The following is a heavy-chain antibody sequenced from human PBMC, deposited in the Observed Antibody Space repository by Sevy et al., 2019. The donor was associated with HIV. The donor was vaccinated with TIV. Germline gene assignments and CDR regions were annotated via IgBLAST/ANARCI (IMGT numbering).Heavy chain of an antibody. CDR3: ADGPPFGGDCYFFDS. CDR1: GGSLSNYG. CDR2: IIPRVAIS. V-gene: IGHV1-69*10. Sequence: ASVKVSCMASGGSLSNYGMNWVRQAPGQGLEWMGGIIPRVAISKYAQKFQGRATITADESTSTMYLEVRSLRSEDPAVYFCADGPPFGGDCYFFDSWGQGTLVTVSS. J-gene: IGHJ4*01. D-gene: IGHD2-21*02.